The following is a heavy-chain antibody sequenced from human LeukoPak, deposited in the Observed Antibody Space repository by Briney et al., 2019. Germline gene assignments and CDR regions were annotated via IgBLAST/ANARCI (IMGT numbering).Heavy chain of an antibody. V-gene: IGHV4-59*01. J-gene: IGHJ5*02. CDR3: ARLNYDILTGPISIWFDP. CDR2: IYYSGST. Sequence: SETLSLTCTVSGGSISSYYWSWIRQPPGKGLEWIGYIYYSGSTNYNPSLKSRVTISVDTSKNQFSLKLSSVTAADTAVYYCARLNYDILTGPISIWFDPWGQGTLVTVSS. D-gene: IGHD3-9*01. CDR1: GGSISSYY.